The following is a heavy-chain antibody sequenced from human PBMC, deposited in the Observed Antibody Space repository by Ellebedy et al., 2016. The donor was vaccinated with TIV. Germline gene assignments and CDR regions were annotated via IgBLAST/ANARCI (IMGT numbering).Heavy chain of an antibody. J-gene: IGHJ6*02. Sequence: GESLKISCAASGFTFSDYYMTWIRQAPGKGLEWVSYISSSGSTIYYADSVKGRFTISRDNAKNSLYLQMNSLRAEDTAVYYCASHRDYYDSSGRYYYYYYGMDVWGQGTTVTVSS. D-gene: IGHD3-22*01. CDR2: ISSSGSTI. V-gene: IGHV3-11*01. CDR3: ASHRDYYDSSGRYYYYYYGMDV. CDR1: GFTFSDYY.